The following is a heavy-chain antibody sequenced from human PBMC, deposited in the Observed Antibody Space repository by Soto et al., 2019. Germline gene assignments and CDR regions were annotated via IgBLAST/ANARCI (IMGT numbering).Heavy chain of an antibody. V-gene: IGHV1-8*01. J-gene: IGHJ4*02. D-gene: IGHD6-6*01. CDR3: ARGGSEVAARPTDY. Sequence: QVQLVQSGAEVKKPGASVKVSCKASGYTFTSYDINWVRQATGQGFEWMGWMNPNSGNTGYAQKFQGRVTMTRNTSISTAYMEVSSLRSEDTAVYYCARGGSEVAARPTDYWGQGTLVTVSS. CDR2: MNPNSGNT. CDR1: GYTFTSYD.